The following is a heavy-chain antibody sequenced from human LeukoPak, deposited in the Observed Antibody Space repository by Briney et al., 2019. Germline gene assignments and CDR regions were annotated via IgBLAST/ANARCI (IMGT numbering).Heavy chain of an antibody. CDR3: ARPGMIYGSGSYYYNY. Sequence: GGSLRLSCAASGFTFSSYAMHWVRQAPGKGLEWVAVISYDGSNKYYADSVKGRFTISRDNSKNTLYLQMNSLRAEDTAVYYCARPGMIYGSGSYYYNYWGQGTRVTVAS. V-gene: IGHV3-30-3*01. CDR2: ISYDGSNK. J-gene: IGHJ4*02. CDR1: GFTFSSYA. D-gene: IGHD3-10*01.